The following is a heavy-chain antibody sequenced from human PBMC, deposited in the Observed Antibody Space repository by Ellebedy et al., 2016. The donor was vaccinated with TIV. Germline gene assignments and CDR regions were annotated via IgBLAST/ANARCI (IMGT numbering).Heavy chain of an antibody. Sequence: GESLKISCAASGFTFSSYNIIWVRQAPGKGLEWISYISSDTLTTEYAASVKGRFTISRDNAKNSVYLQMESLRAEDTAVYFCARDMGRWLQFLGFWGQGTLVTVSS. V-gene: IGHV3-48*04. D-gene: IGHD5-24*01. J-gene: IGHJ4*02. CDR1: GFTFSSYN. CDR3: ARDMGRWLQFLGF. CDR2: ISSDTLTT.